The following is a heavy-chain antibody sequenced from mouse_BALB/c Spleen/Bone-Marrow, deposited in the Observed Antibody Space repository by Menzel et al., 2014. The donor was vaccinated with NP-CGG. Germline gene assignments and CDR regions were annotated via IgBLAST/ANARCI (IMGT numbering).Heavy chain of an antibody. CDR3: AYYRYDEYFDV. V-gene: IGHV1S56*01. CDR1: GYTFTSYL. D-gene: IGHD2-14*01. CDR2: IYPGDGST. Sequence: QVQLQQSGPELVKPGAPVKMSCKASGYTFTSYLIHWVKQRPGQGLEWIGWIYPGDGSTKYNEKFKVKTTLTADKSSSTAYMFLSSLTSEDSAIYFCAYYRYDEYFDVWGAGTTVTVSS. J-gene: IGHJ1*01.